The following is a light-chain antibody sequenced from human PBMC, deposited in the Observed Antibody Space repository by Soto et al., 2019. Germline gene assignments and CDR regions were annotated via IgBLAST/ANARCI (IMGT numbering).Light chain of an antibody. J-gene: IGLJ1*01. CDR1: SSDVGGYNY. CDR3: KSYTSKSTGV. Sequence: QSALTQPASVSGSPGQSITISCTGTSSDVGGYNYVSWYQQHPGKAPKLIIYEVSNRPSGVSNRFSGSKSGNTASLTISGLQAEDEADYYCKSYTSKSTGVFGTGTKLTVL. CDR2: EVS. V-gene: IGLV2-14*01.